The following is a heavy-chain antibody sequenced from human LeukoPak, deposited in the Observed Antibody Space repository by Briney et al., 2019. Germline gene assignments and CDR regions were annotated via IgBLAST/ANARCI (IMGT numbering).Heavy chain of an antibody. CDR3: AKVRDITMVRGAFDY. J-gene: IGHJ4*02. V-gene: IGHV3-30*18. D-gene: IGHD3-10*01. CDR1: GFTFSSYG. CDR2: ISYDGSNK. Sequence: GGSLRLSCAASGFTFSSYGMHWVRQAPGKGLEWVTVISYDGSNKYYADSVKGRLTISRDNSKNTLYLQMNSLRAEDTAVYYCAKVRDITMVRGAFDYWGQGTLVTVSS.